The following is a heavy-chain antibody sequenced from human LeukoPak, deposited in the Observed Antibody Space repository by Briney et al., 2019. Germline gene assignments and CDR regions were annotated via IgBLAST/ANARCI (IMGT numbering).Heavy chain of an antibody. CDR2: INWNGGST. V-gene: IGHV3-20*04. CDR3: ARVHGEYYGDYVGKFDP. Sequence: GGSLRLSCAASGFTFDDYGMSWVRQAPGKGLEWVSGINWNGGSTGYADSVKGRFTISRDNAKNSLYLQMNSLRAEDTALYYCARVHGEYYGDYVGKFDPWGQGTLVTVSS. D-gene: IGHD4-17*01. J-gene: IGHJ5*02. CDR1: GFTFDDYG.